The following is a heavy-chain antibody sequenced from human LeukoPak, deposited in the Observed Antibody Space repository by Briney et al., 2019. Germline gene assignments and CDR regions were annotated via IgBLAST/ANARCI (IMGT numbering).Heavy chain of an antibody. J-gene: IGHJ2*01. CDR3: ARVVVVAATRGTWYFDL. CDR1: GYTFTSYY. CDR2: IIAYNGNI. V-gene: IGHV1-18*01. Sequence: GASVKVSCKASGYTFTSYYIHWVRQAPGQGLEWMGWIIAYNGNIHYAQKVQGRVTMTTDTSTSTAYMELRSLRSDDTAVYYCARVVVVAATRGTWYFDLWGRGTLVTVSS. D-gene: IGHD2-15*01.